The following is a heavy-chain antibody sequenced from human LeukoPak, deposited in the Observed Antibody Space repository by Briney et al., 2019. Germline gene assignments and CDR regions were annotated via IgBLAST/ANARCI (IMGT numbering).Heavy chain of an antibody. CDR3: ARGLGGNWNYYWGAFDI. CDR2: IGTAGDT. V-gene: IGHV3-13*01. Sequence: PGGSLRLSCAASGFTFSSYDMHWVRQATGKGLEWVSAIGTAGDTYYPGSVKGRFTISRENAKNSLYLQMNSLRAGDTAVYYCARGLGGNWNYYWGAFDIWGQGTMVTVSS. D-gene: IGHD1-7*01. J-gene: IGHJ3*02. CDR1: GFTFSSYD.